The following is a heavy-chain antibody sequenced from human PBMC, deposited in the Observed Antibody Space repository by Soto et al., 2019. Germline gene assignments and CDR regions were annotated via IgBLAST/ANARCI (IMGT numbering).Heavy chain of an antibody. CDR2: LYFSGIT. CDR3: ARTKGGYCGGGTCPHAY. D-gene: IGHD2-15*01. V-gene: IGHV4-39*02. CDR1: GGSISSSSYF. Sequence: SETLSLTCTVSGGSISSSSYFWGWIRQPPGKGLEWIGTLYFSGITYYNPSLKSRVTISVDTSKTHLSPNLSSVTAADTAVYYCARTKGGYCGGGTCPHAYWGQGTLVTVSS. J-gene: IGHJ4*02.